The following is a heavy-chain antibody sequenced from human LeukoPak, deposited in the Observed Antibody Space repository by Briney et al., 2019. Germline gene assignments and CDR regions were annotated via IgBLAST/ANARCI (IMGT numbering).Heavy chain of an antibody. D-gene: IGHD1-26*01. Sequence: PGGSLRLSCAASGFTFSDYYMSWIRQAPGKGLEWVSAISGSGGSTYYADSVKGRFTISRDNSKNTLYLQMNSLRAEDTAVYYCAKEGSGSYYGPWGQGTLVTVSS. CDR2: ISGSGGST. V-gene: IGHV3-23*01. CDR3: AKEGSGSYYGP. J-gene: IGHJ5*02. CDR1: GFTFSDYY.